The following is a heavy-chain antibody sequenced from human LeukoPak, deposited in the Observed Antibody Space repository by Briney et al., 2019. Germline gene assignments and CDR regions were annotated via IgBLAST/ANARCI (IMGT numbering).Heavy chain of an antibody. CDR1: GFTFRSYG. J-gene: IGHJ4*02. CDR2: TSYDGTNK. V-gene: IGHV3-30*03. D-gene: IGHD4-17*01. CDR3: ASDYGDYGGTYGFDY. Sequence: GRSLRLSCAASGFTFRSYGMHWVRQAPGKGLEWVAVTSYDGTNKYYADSVKGRFTISRDNSKNTLYLQMNSLRAEDTAVYYCASDYGDYGGTYGFDYWGQGTLSPSPQ.